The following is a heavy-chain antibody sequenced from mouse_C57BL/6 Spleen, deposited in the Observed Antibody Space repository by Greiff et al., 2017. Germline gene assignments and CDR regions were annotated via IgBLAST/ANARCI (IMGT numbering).Heavy chain of an antibody. D-gene: IGHD1-1*01. CDR2: INPNNGGT. V-gene: IGHV1-18*01. J-gene: IGHJ1*03. Sequence: VQLKQSGPELVKPGASVKIPCKASGYTFTDYNMDWVKQSHGKSLEWIGDINPNNGGTIYNQKCKGKATLTVDKSSSTAYMELRSLTSEDTAVYYCAREGSYGSSYDWDFDVWGTGTTVTVSS. CDR3: AREGSYGSSYDWDFDV. CDR1: GYTFTDYN.